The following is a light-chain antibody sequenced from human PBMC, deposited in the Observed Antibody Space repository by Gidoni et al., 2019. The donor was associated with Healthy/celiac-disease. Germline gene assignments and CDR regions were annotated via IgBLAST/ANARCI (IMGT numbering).Light chain of an antibody. Sequence: DRVTITCRASQSISSYLNWYQQKPGKAPKLLIYDASSLQSGVPSRFSGSGSGTDFTLTISSLQPEDFATYYCQQSYSTPPWTFGQGTKVEIK. CDR2: DAS. J-gene: IGKJ1*01. V-gene: IGKV1-39*01. CDR3: QQSYSTPPWT. CDR1: QSISSY.